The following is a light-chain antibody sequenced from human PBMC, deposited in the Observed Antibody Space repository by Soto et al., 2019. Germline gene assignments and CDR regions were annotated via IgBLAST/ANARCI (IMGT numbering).Light chain of an antibody. CDR1: QSISSW. J-gene: IGKJ1*01. V-gene: IGKV1-5*03. CDR3: QHYNSYPWT. CDR2: KAS. Sequence: DIQMTQSPSTLSASVGDRVTITCRASQSISSWLAWYQQKPGKAPKLLIYKASSLGSGVPSRFSGSGSGTEFTLTISSLQPDDFAAYYCQHYNSYPWTFGQGTKV.